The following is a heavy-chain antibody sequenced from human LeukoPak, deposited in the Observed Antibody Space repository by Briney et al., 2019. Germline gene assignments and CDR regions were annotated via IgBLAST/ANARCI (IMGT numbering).Heavy chain of an antibody. CDR1: GFTFSVHY. CDR2: IRNKANGYTT. D-gene: IGHD2-15*01. CDR3: ATWCVLSKSPGCYGGDY. V-gene: IGHV3-72*01. Sequence: GGSLRLSCETSGFTFSVHYMDWVRQAPGKGLEWIGRIRNKANGYTTEYAASVKGRFTISRDDSKNSLYLQMHSLRTEDTAVYYCATWCVLSKSPGCYGGDYWGQGTLVTVSS. J-gene: IGHJ4*02.